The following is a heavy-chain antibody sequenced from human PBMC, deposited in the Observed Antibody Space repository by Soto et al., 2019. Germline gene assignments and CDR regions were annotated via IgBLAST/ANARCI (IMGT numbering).Heavy chain of an antibody. CDR1: GFTFDDYA. D-gene: IGHD1-7*01. J-gene: IGHJ4*02. CDR2: ISWNSGSI. CDR3: AKDMTGTTRGPFDY. Sequence: PGGSLRLSCAASGFTFDDYAMHWVRQAPGKGLEWVSGISWNSGSIGYADSVKGRFTISRDNAKNSLYLQMNSLRAEDTALYYCAKDMTGTTRGPFDYWGQGTLVTVSS. V-gene: IGHV3-9*01.